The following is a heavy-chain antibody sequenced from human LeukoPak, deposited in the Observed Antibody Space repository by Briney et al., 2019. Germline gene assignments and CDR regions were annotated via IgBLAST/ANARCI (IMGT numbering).Heavy chain of an antibody. CDR3: AREGGYSSSWYRMNWFDP. V-gene: IGHV1-2*02. Sequence: ASVKVSCKASGYTFTGYYMHWVRQAPGQGLEWMGWINPNSGGTNYAQKFQGRVTMTRDTSISTAYMELSRLRSEDTAVYYCAREGGYSSSWYRMNWFDPWGQGTLVTVSS. D-gene: IGHD6-13*01. CDR2: INPNSGGT. J-gene: IGHJ5*02. CDR1: GYTFTGYY.